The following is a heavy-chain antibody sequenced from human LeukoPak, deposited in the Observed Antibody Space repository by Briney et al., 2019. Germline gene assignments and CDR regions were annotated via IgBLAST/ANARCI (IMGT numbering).Heavy chain of an antibody. CDR2: ISYDGSNK. CDR3: ARVAEGYGYLIDY. J-gene: IGHJ4*02. Sequence: GGSLRLSCAASGFTFSSYAMHWVRQAPGKGLEWVAVISYDGSNKYYADSVKGRFTISRDNSKNTLYLQMNSLRAEDTAVYYCARVAEGYGYLIDYWGQGTLVTVSS. V-gene: IGHV3-30-3*01. D-gene: IGHD5-18*01. CDR1: GFTFSSYA.